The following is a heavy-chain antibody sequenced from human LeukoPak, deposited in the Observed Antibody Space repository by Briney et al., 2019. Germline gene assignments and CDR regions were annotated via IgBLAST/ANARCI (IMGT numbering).Heavy chain of an antibody. J-gene: IGHJ4*02. V-gene: IGHV3-48*01. D-gene: IGHD3-3*01. CDR1: GFTFSSVS. Sequence: GGSLRLSCAASGFTFSSVSMSWARQAPGKGLEWISYISSSSSTIYYADSVKGRFTISRDNAKNSVYLQMNSLRAEDTAVYSCARARSGNYFDYWGQGTLVTVSS. CDR3: ARARSGNYFDY. CDR2: ISSSSSTI.